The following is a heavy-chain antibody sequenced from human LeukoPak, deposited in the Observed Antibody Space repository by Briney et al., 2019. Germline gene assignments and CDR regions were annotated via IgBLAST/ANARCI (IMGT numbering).Heavy chain of an antibody. Sequence: SGGSLRLSCAASGFTVSSNYMSWVRQAPGKGPEWVSVIYSGGSTYYADSVKGRFTISRDNSKNTLYLQMNSLRAEDTAVYYCARDWVSDYYDSSGYYLDYWGQGTLVTVSS. CDR1: GFTVSSNY. J-gene: IGHJ4*02. D-gene: IGHD3-22*01. V-gene: IGHV3-66*01. CDR2: IYSGGST. CDR3: ARDWVSDYYDSSGYYLDY.